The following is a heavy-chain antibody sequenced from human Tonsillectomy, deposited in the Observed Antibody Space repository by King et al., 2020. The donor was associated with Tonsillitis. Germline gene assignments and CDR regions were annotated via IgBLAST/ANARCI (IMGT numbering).Heavy chain of an antibody. V-gene: IGHV3-21*01. CDR1: GFTFSSYS. J-gene: IGHJ4*02. D-gene: IGHD5-18*01. CDR2: ISSSSSYI. CDR3: ARDYGYSYGDFDY. Sequence: VQLVESGGGLVKPGGSLRLSCAASGFTFSSYSMNWVRQAPGKGLEWVSSISSSSSYIYYEDSVKGRFTISRDNAKNSLYLQMNSLRAEDTAVYYCARDYGYSYGDFDYWGQGTLVTVSS.